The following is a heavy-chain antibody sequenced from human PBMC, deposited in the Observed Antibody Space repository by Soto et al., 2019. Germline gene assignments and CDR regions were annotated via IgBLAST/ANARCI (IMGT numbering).Heavy chain of an antibody. J-gene: IGHJ4*02. CDR3: AKGLVPAAKTSLNDY. CDR2: ISDNGGSA. D-gene: IGHD2-2*01. Sequence: GGSLRLSCAASGFTFNNYAMTWVRQAPGKGLEWVSTISDNGGSAYYADSVKGRFTISRDNSKKTLYLQMNSLRAEDTAVYYCAKGLVPAAKTSLNDYWGQGTLVTVSS. V-gene: IGHV3-23*01. CDR1: GFTFNNYA.